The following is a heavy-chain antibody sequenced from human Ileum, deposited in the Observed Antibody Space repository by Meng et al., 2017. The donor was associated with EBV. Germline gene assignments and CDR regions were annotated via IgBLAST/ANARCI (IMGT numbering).Heavy chain of an antibody. CDR1: GFTFACYA. CDR2: IRGSGGPT. D-gene: IGHD3-10*01. Sequence: EVPPVGAGVGLVDPGGSLSLSRAASGFTFACYAMNLVRQAPGQGQGLVSVIRGSGGPTYCADSVKGRFTISSDSSKNTVFLQMNSLRAEDTAVYYCAKAATIIRGALDYWGQGTLVTVSS. V-gene: IGHV3-23*04. CDR3: AKAATIIRGALDY. J-gene: IGHJ4*02.